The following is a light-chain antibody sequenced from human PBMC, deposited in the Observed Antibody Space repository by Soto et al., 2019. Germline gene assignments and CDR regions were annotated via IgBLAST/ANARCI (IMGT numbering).Light chain of an antibody. CDR1: SGHSSYI. CDR3: ETWDSNTVV. CDR2: LEGSGSY. Sequence: QPVLTQSSSASASLGSSVKLTCTLSSGHSSYIIAWHQQQPGKAPRYLMKLEGSGSYNKGSGVHDRFSGSSSGADRYLTISNLQSEDEADYYCETWDSNTVVFGGGTKVTVL. J-gene: IGLJ2*01. V-gene: IGLV4-60*03.